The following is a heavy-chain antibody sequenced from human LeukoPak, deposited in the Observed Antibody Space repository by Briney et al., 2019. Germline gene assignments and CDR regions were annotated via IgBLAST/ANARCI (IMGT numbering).Heavy chain of an antibody. J-gene: IGHJ4*02. CDR3: AREVLGTASAFDY. CDR1: GDTYRSYA. D-gene: IGHD1-1*01. Sequence: GGSVRLSCAASGDTYRSYAMNWVREATGKGVEGVPNIHQDGPHKYYVDSVKARFTIFRDTSKNSLSLQMNSLRADDTAVYYCAREVLGTASAFDYCGQGTLVTVSS. CDR2: IHQDGPHK. V-gene: IGHV3-7*03.